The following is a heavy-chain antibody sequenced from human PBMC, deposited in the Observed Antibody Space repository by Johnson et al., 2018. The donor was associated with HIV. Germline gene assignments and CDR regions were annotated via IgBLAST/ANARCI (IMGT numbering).Heavy chain of an antibody. J-gene: IGHJ3*02. CDR2: IKQDGSDK. CDR3: AKAVSGSYDDAFDI. CDR1: GFTFSSYW. Sequence: MLLVESGGGLVQPGGSLRLSCAASGFTFSSYWMSWVRQAPGKGLEWVANIKQDGSDKYYVDSVKGRFTISRDNAKNSLYLQMNSLRAEDTALYYCAKAVSGSYDDAFDIRGQGTMVTVSS. D-gene: IGHD1-26*01. V-gene: IGHV3-7*03.